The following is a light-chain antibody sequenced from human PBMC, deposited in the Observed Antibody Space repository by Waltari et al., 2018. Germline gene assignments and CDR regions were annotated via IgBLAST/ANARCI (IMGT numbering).Light chain of an antibody. CDR1: SSDVGAYDY. J-gene: IGLJ1*01. Sequence: QSALTQPASVSGSPGHSLTISCTGTSSDVGAYDYVSWYQQYPGKAPKLMIFEASNRPSGASIRFSGSKSGNTASLTISGLLPEDEADYYCSSFTTSSTQVFGTGTKVTVL. V-gene: IGLV2-14*01. CDR2: EAS. CDR3: SSFTTSSTQV.